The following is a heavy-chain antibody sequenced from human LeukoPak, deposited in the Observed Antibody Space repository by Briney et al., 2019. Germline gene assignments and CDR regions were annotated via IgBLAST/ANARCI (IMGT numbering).Heavy chain of an antibody. CDR3: ARDRRYSSSWYRRYYYYMGV. Sequence: SETLSLTCTVSGGSISSYYWSWIRQPAGKGLEWIGRIYTSGSTNYNPSLKSRVTMSVDTSKNQFSLKLSSVTAADPAWYYCARDRRYSSSWYRRYYYYMGVWGKGPRSPPL. D-gene: IGHD6-13*01. J-gene: IGHJ6*03. CDR1: GGSISSYY. V-gene: IGHV4-4*07. CDR2: IYTSGST.